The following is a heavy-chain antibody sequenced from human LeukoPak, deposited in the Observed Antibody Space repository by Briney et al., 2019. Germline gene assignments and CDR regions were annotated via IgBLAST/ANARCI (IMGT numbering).Heavy chain of an antibody. J-gene: IGHJ6*03. CDR2: ISSSGSTI. Sequence: GGSLRLSCAACGFTFSDYSMTWIRQAPGKGLEWVSYISSSGSTIYYADSVKGRFTISRDDAKNSLYLQMNSLRADDTAVYYCASIVATFYYYMDVWGKGTTVTISS. V-gene: IGHV3-11*01. D-gene: IGHD5-12*01. CDR3: ASIVATFYYYMDV. CDR1: GFTFSDYS.